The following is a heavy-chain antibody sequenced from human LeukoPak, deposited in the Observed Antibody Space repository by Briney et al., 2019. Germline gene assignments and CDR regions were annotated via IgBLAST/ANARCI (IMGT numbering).Heavy chain of an antibody. D-gene: IGHD1-26*01. CDR3: ARVRGIVGATLDY. CDR1: GFTFSSYG. V-gene: IGHV3-33*01. CDR2: IWYDGSNK. Sequence: PGGSLRLSCAASGFTFSSYGMHWVRQAPGKGLEWVAVIWYDGSNKYYADSVKGRFTISRDNSKNTLYLQMYSLRAEDTAVYYCARVRGIVGATLDYWGQGTLVTVSS. J-gene: IGHJ4*02.